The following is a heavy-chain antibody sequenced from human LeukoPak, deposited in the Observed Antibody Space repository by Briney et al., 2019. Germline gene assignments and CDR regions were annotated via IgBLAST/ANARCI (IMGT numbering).Heavy chain of an antibody. CDR1: GFTFSIYN. J-gene: IGHJ4*02. CDR3: AKDLDGSGMYGGLDY. V-gene: IGHV3-21*01. CDR2: ITSSSTYT. D-gene: IGHD6-19*01. Sequence: GGSLRLSCAASGFTFSIYNMNWVRQAPGKALEWVSSITSSSTYTYYADSVKGRYTISRDNAKNSLYLQMNSLRAEDTAVYYCAKDLDGSGMYGGLDYWGQGILVTVSS.